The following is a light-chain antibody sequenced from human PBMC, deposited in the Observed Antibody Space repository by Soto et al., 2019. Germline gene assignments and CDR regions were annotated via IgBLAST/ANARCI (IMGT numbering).Light chain of an antibody. CDR3: QQSDTCPLT. CDR1: QSIGTW. J-gene: IGKJ5*01. CDR2: DAS. V-gene: IGKV1-5*01. Sequence: DTQMTQSPSTVSSTVGGRVTITCRASQSIGTWLAWYQHRPGKAPSLLIYDASTLRSGVPSRFSGSGSGTEFTLTISSLQADDFATYYCQQSDTCPLTFGQGTRLEIK.